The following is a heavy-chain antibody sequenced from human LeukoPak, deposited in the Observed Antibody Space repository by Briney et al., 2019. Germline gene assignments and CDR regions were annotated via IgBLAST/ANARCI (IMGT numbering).Heavy chain of an antibody. Sequence: GGSLRLSCAASGFTFSSYEMNWVRQAPGKGLEWVSYISSSGSTIYYADSVKGRFTISRDNAKNSLCLQMNSLRAEDTAVYYCARDGWIQLWLYYYYYMDVWGKGTTVTVSS. CDR3: ARDGWIQLWLYYYYYMDV. CDR2: ISSSGSTI. V-gene: IGHV3-48*03. CDR1: GFTFSSYE. D-gene: IGHD5-18*01. J-gene: IGHJ6*03.